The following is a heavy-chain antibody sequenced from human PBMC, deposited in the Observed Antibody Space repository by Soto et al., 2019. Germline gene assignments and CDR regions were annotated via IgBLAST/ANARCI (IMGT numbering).Heavy chain of an antibody. CDR2: IHHGGTT. Sequence: QVQLHESGPGLVKPSGTLSLTCAVSGGSISSSNWWSWVHQPPGKGLEWIGEIHHGGTTNYNPSLKSRVTMSVVKSKNQFSLKLTSVTAADTAVYYCARVMEQMLLPDAFDIWGQGTMVTVSS. D-gene: IGHD2-15*01. CDR3: ARVMEQMLLPDAFDI. J-gene: IGHJ3*02. CDR1: GGSISSSNW. V-gene: IGHV4-4*02.